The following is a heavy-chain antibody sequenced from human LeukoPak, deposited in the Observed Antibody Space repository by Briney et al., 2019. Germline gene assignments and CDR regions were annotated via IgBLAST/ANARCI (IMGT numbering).Heavy chain of an antibody. D-gene: IGHD6-13*01. J-gene: IGHJ5*02. CDR3: AKGAAAGKVDWFDP. V-gene: IGHV3-23*01. CDR2: LTGYGGA. CDR1: GLSFTNYA. Sequence: GGSLRLSCEASGLSFTNYAMMWVRQAPGKGLQWISTLTGYGGAYYADSGEGRFVISRDISKNTMFLQMYSLRAEDTAVYYCAKGAAAGKVDWFDPWGQGTLVTVSS.